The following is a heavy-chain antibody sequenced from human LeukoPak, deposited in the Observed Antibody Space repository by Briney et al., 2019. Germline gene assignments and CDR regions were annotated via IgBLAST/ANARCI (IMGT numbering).Heavy chain of an antibody. CDR2: INHSGST. D-gene: IGHD6-13*01. Sequence: SETLSLTCAVYGGSFSGYYWSWIRQPPGKGLEWIGEINHSGSTNYNPSLKSRVTISVDTSKNQFSLKLSSVTAADTAVYYCARHGPNSSSWYRTYYFDYWGQGTLVTVSS. CDR1: GGSFSGYY. V-gene: IGHV4-34*01. CDR3: ARHGPNSSSWYRTYYFDY. J-gene: IGHJ4*02.